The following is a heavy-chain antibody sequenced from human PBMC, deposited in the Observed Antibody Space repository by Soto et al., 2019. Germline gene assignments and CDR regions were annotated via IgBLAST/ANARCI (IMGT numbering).Heavy chain of an antibody. CDR1: GRFFSGYY. Sequence: SETLSLTCAVYGRFFSGYYRSLILLPLRKALEWLGEITQRGSTNYNPSLTSRFTISVDTSKNQFSLKLSAVTASDTAVYYCAGGGYGSGSYDTLYYYYYGMDVWGQGTTVT. CDR2: ITQRGST. V-gene: IGHV4-34*01. J-gene: IGHJ6*01. CDR3: AGGGYGSGSYDTLYYYYYGMDV. D-gene: IGHD3-10*01.